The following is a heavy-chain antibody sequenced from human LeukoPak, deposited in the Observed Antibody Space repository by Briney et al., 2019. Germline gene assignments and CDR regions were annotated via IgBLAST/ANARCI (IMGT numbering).Heavy chain of an antibody. CDR3: ARRFAPSRNDAFDI. CDR2: IYYIGST. J-gene: IGHJ3*02. D-gene: IGHD3-10*01. V-gene: IGHV4-59*08. CDR1: GGSISSYY. Sequence: PSETLSLTCTVSGGSISSYYWSWIRQPPGKGLEWIGYIYYIGSTNYNPSLKSRVTISVDTSRNQFSLKLSSVTASDTAVYYCARRFAPSRNDAFDIWGQGTMVTVSS.